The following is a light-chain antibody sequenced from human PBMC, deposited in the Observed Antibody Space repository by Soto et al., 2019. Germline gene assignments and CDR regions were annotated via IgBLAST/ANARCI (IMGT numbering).Light chain of an antibody. CDR2: KDT. V-gene: IGLV3-25*03. CDR3: QSSDKSNSYVV. Sequence: SYELTQPPSVSVSPGQTASINCSGDALPKKYAYWYQQKPSQAPVLVMYKDTVRSSGIPERFSASSSGTTVTLTISGVQAEDEADYYCQSSDKSNSYVVFGGGTKLTVL. CDR1: ALPKKY. J-gene: IGLJ2*01.